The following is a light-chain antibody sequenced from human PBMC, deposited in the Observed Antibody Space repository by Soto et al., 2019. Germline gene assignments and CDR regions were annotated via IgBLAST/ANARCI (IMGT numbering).Light chain of an antibody. CDR2: AAS. Sequence: DLQMTQSPSSLSASVGDRVTITCRASQSISSYLNWYQQKPGKAPKLLIYAASSLQSGVPSRFSGSGSGTDFTLTISSLQPEDFATYYCQQSYSTPLTFCQGTRLEIK. CDR1: QSISSY. V-gene: IGKV1-39*01. J-gene: IGKJ5*01. CDR3: QQSYSTPLT.